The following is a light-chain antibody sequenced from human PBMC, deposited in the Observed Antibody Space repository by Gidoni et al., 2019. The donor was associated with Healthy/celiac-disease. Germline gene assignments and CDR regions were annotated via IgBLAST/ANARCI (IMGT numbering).Light chain of an antibody. J-gene: IGLJ1*01. CDR3: NSRDSSGNHYV. Sequence: SSELTQDPAVSVDLGQTVRITCQGESLRSYYASWYQQKPGQAPVLVIYGKNNRPSGIPDRFSGASSGNTASLTITGAQAEDDADYYCNSRDSSGNHYVFGTGTKVTVL. CDR1: SLRSYY. V-gene: IGLV3-19*01. CDR2: GKN.